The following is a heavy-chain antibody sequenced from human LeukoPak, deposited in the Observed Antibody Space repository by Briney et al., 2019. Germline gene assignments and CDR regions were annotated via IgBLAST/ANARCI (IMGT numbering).Heavy chain of an antibody. J-gene: IGHJ4*02. CDR1: GFTFSSYA. Sequence: GGSLRLSCAASGFTFSSYAMSWVRQAPGKGLEWVSAISGSGGSTYYADSVKGRFTISRDNSKNTLYLQMNSLRAEDTAVYYCARGTYDFWSGYHYWGQGTLVTVSS. D-gene: IGHD3-3*01. CDR2: ISGSGGST. CDR3: ARGTYDFWSGYHY. V-gene: IGHV3-23*01.